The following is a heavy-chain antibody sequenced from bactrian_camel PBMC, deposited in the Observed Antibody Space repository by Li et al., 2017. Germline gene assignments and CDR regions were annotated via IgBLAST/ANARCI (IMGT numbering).Heavy chain of an antibody. J-gene: IGHJ4*01. D-gene: IGHD4*01. CDR2: LASDGSS. CDR1: AYTPANVR. CDR3: AAAARFPCIATMNVNY. V-gene: IGHV3S53*01. Sequence: HVQLVESGGGSVQAGGSLRLSCAFDAYTPANVRMAWFRQAPGKEREGVASLASDGSSIYANSVKGRFTISQDNAKNTLYLQMNSPKPEDTAIYYCAAAARFPCIATMNVNYWGQGTQVTVS.